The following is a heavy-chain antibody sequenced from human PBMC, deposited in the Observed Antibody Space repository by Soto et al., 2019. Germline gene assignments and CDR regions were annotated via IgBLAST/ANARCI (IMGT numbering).Heavy chain of an antibody. CDR1: GFTFSDYY. Sequence: PGGSLRLSCAASGFTFSDYYMSWIRQAPGKGLEWVSYISSSSSYTNYADSVKGRFTISRDNAKNSLYLQMNSLRAEDTAVYYCARDVRSGYYDSSGYYPDYWGQGTLVTVSS. J-gene: IGHJ4*02. V-gene: IGHV3-11*05. CDR2: ISSSSSYT. D-gene: IGHD3-22*01. CDR3: ARDVRSGYYDSSGYYPDY.